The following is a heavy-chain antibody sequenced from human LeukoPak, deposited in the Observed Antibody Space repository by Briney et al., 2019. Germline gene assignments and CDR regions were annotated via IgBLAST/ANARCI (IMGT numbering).Heavy chain of an antibody. CDR1: GYTFAAYY. CDR3: ARGNPSVASAPGGRRDNWFDP. V-gene: IGHV1-2*02. Sequence: ASVKVSCKASGYTFAAYYMHWVRQAPGQGLEWMGWINPNSGGTNYAQKFQGRVTMTRDTSISTGYMELSRLKSDDTAVYYCARGNPSVASAPGGRRDNWFDPWGQGTLVTVSS. D-gene: IGHD4-23*01. CDR2: INPNSGGT. J-gene: IGHJ5*02.